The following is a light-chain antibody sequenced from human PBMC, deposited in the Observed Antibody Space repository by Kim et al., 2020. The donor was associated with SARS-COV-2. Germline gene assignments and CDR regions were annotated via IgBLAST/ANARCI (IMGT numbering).Light chain of an antibody. CDR1: SANIGRNY. J-gene: IGLJ1*01. CDR2: SND. CDR3: ATWDDSLKV. Sequence: PGQKVTLSCSGRSANIGRNYVFWYQQPPGTAPKLLIYSNDQRPSGVPDRFSGSKSGTSASLAISGLRSDDEADYFCATWDDSLKVFGTGTKVTVL. V-gene: IGLV1-47*01.